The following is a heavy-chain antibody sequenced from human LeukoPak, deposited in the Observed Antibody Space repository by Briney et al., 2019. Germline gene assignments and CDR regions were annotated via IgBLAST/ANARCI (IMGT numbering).Heavy chain of an antibody. J-gene: IGHJ3*02. D-gene: IGHD6-13*01. CDR3: ARDKGPTYSSSWYFAFDI. CDR1: GFNFSSYA. Sequence: GRSLRLSCAASGFNFSSYAVHWVRQSPGKGLEWGAVIWYDGSNKYYADSVKGRFTISIDNSRNTLYLQMNSLTAEDTAVYYCARDKGPTYSSSWYFAFDIWGQGTMVTVSS. CDR2: IWYDGSNK. V-gene: IGHV3-33*01.